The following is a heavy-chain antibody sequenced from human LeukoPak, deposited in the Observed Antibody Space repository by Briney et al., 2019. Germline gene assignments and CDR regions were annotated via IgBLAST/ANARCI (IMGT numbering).Heavy chain of an antibody. CDR3: AVSSGGSCNDNASGCFDY. V-gene: IGHV4-34*01. D-gene: IGHD2-15*01. CDR2: INHSGST. Sequence: KASETLSLTYTVSGGSISSYYWSWIRQPPGKGLEWIGEINHSGSTNYNPSLKSRVTISVDTSKNQFSLKLSSVTAADTAVYYCAVSSGGSCNDNASGCFDYWGQGTLVTVSS. J-gene: IGHJ4*02. CDR1: GGSISSYY.